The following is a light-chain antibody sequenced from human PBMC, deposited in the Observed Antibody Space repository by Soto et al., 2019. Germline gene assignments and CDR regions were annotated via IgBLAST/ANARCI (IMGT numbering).Light chain of an antibody. CDR2: AVS. Sequence: DIQMTQSPSSLSASVGDRVTITCRASQSIGTNLNWYQQRPGKAPKLLIYAVSSLQNGVSSRFSGSGSGTDFTLSINSLQREDFATYYCQQTYSAPPLFGQGTKVEIK. J-gene: IGKJ1*01. CDR1: QSIGTN. V-gene: IGKV1-39*01. CDR3: QQTYSAPPL.